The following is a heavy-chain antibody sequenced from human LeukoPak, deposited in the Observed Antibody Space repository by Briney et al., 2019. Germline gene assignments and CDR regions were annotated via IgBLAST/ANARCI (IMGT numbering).Heavy chain of an antibody. Sequence: AGGSLRLSCAASGFTSSSYAMSWVRQAPGKGLEWVAAISGSGGSTYYADSVKGRFTISRDNSKNTLYLQMNSLRAEDTAVYYCAKDFAGYSSSFFDYWGQGTLVTVSS. D-gene: IGHD6-6*01. J-gene: IGHJ4*02. CDR1: GFTSSSYA. CDR2: ISGSGGST. CDR3: AKDFAGYSSSFFDY. V-gene: IGHV3-23*01.